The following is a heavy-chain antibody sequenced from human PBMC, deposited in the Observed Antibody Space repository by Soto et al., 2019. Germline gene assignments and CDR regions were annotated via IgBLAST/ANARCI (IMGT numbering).Heavy chain of an antibody. CDR2: IWNDGSNK. Sequence: QVQLVESGGGVVQPGGSLRLSCTTSGFTFNTYGMHWVRQAPGKGLEWVAIIWNDGSNKYYADSVKGRFTISRDNSKNTLYLQVNSLRAEDTALYHCARADCTGAYCYSWPFNYGVDVWGQGATVTVSS. J-gene: IGHJ6*02. CDR1: GFTFNTYG. V-gene: IGHV3-33*08. D-gene: IGHD2-15*01. CDR3: ARADCTGAYCYSWPFNYGVDV.